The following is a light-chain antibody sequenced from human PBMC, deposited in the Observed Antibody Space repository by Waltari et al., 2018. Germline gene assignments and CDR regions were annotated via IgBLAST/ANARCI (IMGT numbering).Light chain of an antibody. J-gene: IGLJ3*02. Sequence: QLVLTQSPSASASLGASVKLSCTLSSGHSFHPIAWHPQQPERGPRFLMKVNNDGSHMKGDGIPDRFSGSNSGAERYLTISSLQSEDEADYYCQTWGTGTWVFGGGTKLTVL. CDR1: SGHSFHP. CDR2: VNNDGSH. V-gene: IGLV4-69*01. CDR3: QTWGTGTWV.